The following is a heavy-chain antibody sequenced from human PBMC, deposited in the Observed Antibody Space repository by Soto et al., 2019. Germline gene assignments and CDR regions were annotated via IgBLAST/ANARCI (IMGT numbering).Heavy chain of an antibody. CDR1: GASITNYY. D-gene: IGHD2-2*01. CDR2: IFYSGTT. J-gene: IGHJ4*02. Sequence: SETLSLTCTVSGASITNYYWSWIRQPPGKGLEWIGYIFYSGTTNYNPSLKSRVTISVDTSKNQFSLNLTSVTAADTAVYYCALYCSSTSCYGQWDYWGQGTLVTVSS. CDR3: ALYCSSTSCYGQWDY. V-gene: IGHV4-59*01.